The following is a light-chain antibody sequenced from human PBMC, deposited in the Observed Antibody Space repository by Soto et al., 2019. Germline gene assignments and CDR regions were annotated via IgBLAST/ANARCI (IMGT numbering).Light chain of an antibody. CDR1: QSVNNW. CDR2: DSY. Sequence: DAQMTQSPSTLSASVGDSVTITCRASQSVNNWLAWYQQKPGKAPRLLIFDSYKLESGVPSRFSGSGSGTEFTLAISSLQPEDIATYYCQQYDNLITFGQGTHWRL. J-gene: IGKJ5*01. CDR3: QQYDNLIT. V-gene: IGKV1-5*01.